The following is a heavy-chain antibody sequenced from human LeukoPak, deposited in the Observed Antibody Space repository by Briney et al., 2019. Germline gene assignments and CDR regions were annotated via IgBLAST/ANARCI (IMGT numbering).Heavy chain of an antibody. CDR1: GFTFGSYS. V-gene: IGHV3-21*01. Sequence: GGSLRLSCAASGFTFGSYSMNWVRQAPGKGLEWVSSISSRSSYIYYADSVKGRFTISRGNAKNSLYLQMNSLRAEDTAAYYCARGRERSVEMAIIPFDYWGQGTLVTVSS. J-gene: IGHJ4*02. D-gene: IGHD5-24*01. CDR3: ARGRERSVEMAIIPFDY. CDR2: ISSRSSYI.